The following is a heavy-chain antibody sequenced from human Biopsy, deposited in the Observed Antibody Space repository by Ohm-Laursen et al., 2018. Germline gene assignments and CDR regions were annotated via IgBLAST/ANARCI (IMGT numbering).Heavy chain of an antibody. D-gene: IGHD3-22*01. V-gene: IGHV4-59*01. CDR2: VYYTGST. J-gene: IGHJ2*01. CDR1: GDSISSYY. CDR3: ARDRGYYSDRTVPGYFDL. Sequence: GPLSLTWTVSGDSISSYYWSWIRQPPGEGLQWIGYVYYTGSTDYNPSLQSRVTISVDTSKNHFSLRLRSVTPADTAIYYCARDRGYYSDRTVPGYFDLWGRGTLVTVSS.